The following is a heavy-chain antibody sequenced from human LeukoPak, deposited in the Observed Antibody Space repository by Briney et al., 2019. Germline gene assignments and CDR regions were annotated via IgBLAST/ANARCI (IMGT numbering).Heavy chain of an antibody. J-gene: IGHJ6*03. D-gene: IGHD3-9*01. CDR3: AKFETGRYYYYYYMDV. V-gene: IGHV3-23*01. Sequence: GGSLRLSCAASGFTFSSYAMSWVRQAPGKGLEWVSAISGSGGSTYYADSVKGRFTISRDNSKNTLYLQMNSLRAEDTAVYYCAKFETGRYYYYYYMDVWGKGTTVTVSS. CDR1: GFTFSSYA. CDR2: ISGSGGST.